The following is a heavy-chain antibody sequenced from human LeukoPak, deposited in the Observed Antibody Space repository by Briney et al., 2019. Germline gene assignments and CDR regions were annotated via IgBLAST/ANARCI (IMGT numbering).Heavy chain of an antibody. CDR2: ISTNGGST. V-gene: IGHV3-23*01. D-gene: IGHD2-8*01. CDR3: AKGLDSFCTNGICYQRSGGKIDY. J-gene: IGHJ4*02. CDR1: GFTFNNFD. Sequence: GGSLRLSCAASGFTFNNFDMSWVRQVPGKGLEWVSRISTNGGSTHYADSVKGRFTISRDNSKNTLYLQMNGLRAGDTALYYCAKGLDSFCTNGICYQRSGGKIDYWGQGTLVTVSS.